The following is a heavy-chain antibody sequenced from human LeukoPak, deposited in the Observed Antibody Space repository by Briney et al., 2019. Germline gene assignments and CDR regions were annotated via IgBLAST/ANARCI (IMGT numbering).Heavy chain of an antibody. CDR2: INHRGST. J-gene: IGHJ6*03. D-gene: IGHD2-2*01. CDR1: GGCFSGYY. V-gene: IGHV4-34*01. Sequence: SETLSLTCAVYGGCFSGYYWSWIRQPPGKGLEWIGEINHRGSTNYNPSLKSRVTKSVDTSKNQFSLKLSSVTAADTAVYYCARGQFTRPEYYYYMDVWGKGTTVTVSS. CDR3: ARGQFTRPEYYYYMDV.